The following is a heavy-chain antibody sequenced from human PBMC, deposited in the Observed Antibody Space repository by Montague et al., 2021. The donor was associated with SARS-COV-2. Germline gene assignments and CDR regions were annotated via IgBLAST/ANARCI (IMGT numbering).Heavy chain of an antibody. Sequence: SETLSLTCAVSGGSISSSNWWSWVRQPPGKGLEWIGEIYHSGSTNYNPSLKSRVTISVDKSKNQFYLKLSSVTAADTAVYYCAREPYYYDSSGLNYYYYGMDVWGQGTTVTVSS. CDR2: IYHSGST. V-gene: IGHV4-4*02. D-gene: IGHD3-22*01. CDR3: AREPYYYDSSGLNYYYYGMDV. J-gene: IGHJ6*02. CDR1: GGSISSSNW.